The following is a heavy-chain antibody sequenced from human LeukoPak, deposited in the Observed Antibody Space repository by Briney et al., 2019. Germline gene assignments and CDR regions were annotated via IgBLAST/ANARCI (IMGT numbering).Heavy chain of an antibody. CDR1: GGSISGSY. J-gene: IGHJ4*02. CDR3: ARVEYSSSSFDY. Sequence: PSETLSLTCTVSGGSISGSYWSWIRQSPGKGLEWIGYIHYSGSTNYSPSLKSRVTISLDMSKNQFSLKLSSVTAADTAVYYCARVEYSSSSFDYWGQGTLVTVSS. V-gene: IGHV4-59*01. CDR2: IHYSGST. D-gene: IGHD6-6*01.